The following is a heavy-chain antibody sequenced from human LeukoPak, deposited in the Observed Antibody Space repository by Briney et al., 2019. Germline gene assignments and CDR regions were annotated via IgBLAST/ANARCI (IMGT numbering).Heavy chain of an antibody. Sequence: GGSLRLSCATSGFTLSSFWMHWVRQPPGKGLVWVSRINSDATNTNYADSVKGRFTISRDNTKNTVYLQMNSLGAEDTAVYYCARGGWGSSVHFDTWGRGALVTVSS. CDR1: GFTLSSFW. CDR2: INSDATNT. J-gene: IGHJ4*02. CDR3: ARGGWGSSVHFDT. D-gene: IGHD3-10*01. V-gene: IGHV3-74*01.